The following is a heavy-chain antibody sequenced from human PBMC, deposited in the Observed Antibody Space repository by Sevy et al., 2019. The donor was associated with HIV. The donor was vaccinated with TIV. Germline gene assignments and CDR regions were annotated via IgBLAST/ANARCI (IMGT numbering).Heavy chain of an antibody. CDR3: AGDCEEQLASYYYYGMDV. Sequence: GGSLRLSCAASGFTFSSYAMHWVRQAPGKGLEWVAVISYDGSNKYYADSVKGRFTISRDNSKNKLYLQMNSLRAEDTAVYYCAGDCEEQLASYYYYGMDVWGQGTTVTVSS. V-gene: IGHV3-30-3*01. CDR2: ISYDGSNK. D-gene: IGHD6-6*01. CDR1: GFTFSSYA. J-gene: IGHJ6*02.